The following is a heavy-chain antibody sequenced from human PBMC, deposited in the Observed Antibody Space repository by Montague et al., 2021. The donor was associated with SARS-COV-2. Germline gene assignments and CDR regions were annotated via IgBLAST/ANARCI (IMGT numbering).Heavy chain of an antibody. CDR1: GGSISSYY. V-gene: IGHV4-59*08. CDR2: IYYSGST. Sequence: SETLSLTCTVSGGSISSYYWSWIRQPPGKGLEWIGYIYYSGSTNYNPSLKSRVTISVDTSKNQFSLKLSSVTAADTAVHYCARQSGRLWGIAVAGAFDYWGQGTLVTVSS. D-gene: IGHD6-19*01. J-gene: IGHJ4*02. CDR3: ARQSGRLWGIAVAGAFDY.